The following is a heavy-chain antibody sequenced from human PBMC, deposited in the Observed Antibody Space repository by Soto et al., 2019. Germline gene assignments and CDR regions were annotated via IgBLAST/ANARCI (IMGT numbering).Heavy chain of an antibody. Sequence: GGSLRLSCAASGFTFSSYTMNWVRQAPGKGLEWVSSISSTSSYIYYADSVKGRLTISRDNSKNTVYLQMNSLRAEDTAVYYCTKGPGFDPWGQGTLVTVSS. CDR1: GFTFSSYT. CDR2: ISSTSSYI. CDR3: TKGPGFDP. V-gene: IGHV3-21*04. J-gene: IGHJ5*02.